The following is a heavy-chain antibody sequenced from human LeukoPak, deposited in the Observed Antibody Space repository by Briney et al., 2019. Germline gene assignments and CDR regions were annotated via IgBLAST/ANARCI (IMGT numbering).Heavy chain of an antibody. V-gene: IGHV4-39*01. CDR2: IYYSGST. CDR3: ARQVVVGATGFDF. D-gene: IGHD1-26*01. J-gene: IGHJ4*02. CDR1: GGSISELSYY. Sequence: KPSETLSLTCSLSGGSISELSYYWGWIRQPPGKGLEWIGNIYYSGSTYNNPSLESRVVISVDSSRNQFSLKLTSVTATDTAVYYCARQVVVGATGFDFWGQGILVTVSS.